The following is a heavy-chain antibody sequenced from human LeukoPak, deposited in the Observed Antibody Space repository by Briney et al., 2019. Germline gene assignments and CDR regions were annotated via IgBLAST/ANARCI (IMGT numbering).Heavy chain of an antibody. CDR1: GHTFTSYD. Sequence: ASVKVSCKASGHTFTSYDINWVRQATGQGLEWMGWMNPNSGNTGYAQKFQGRVTMTRNTSISTAYMELSSLRSEDTAVYYCARGRCIWGYCSSTNWFDPWGQGTLVTVSS. CDR3: ARGRCIWGYCSSTNWFDP. V-gene: IGHV1-8*01. D-gene: IGHD2-2*01. CDR2: MNPNSGNT. J-gene: IGHJ5*02.